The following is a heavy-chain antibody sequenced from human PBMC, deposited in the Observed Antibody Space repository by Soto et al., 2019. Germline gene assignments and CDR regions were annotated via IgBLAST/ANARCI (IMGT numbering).Heavy chain of an antibody. V-gene: IGHV3-23*01. D-gene: IGHD1-26*01. CDR2: ISGSGGST. CDR3: AKDLGSSGSYHGIYFDS. CDR1: GFTFSTYA. Sequence: EVQLWESGGGLVQPGGSLRLSCAASGFTFSTYAMNWVRQAPGKGLEWGSTISGSGGSTYYADSVKGRFTISRDNSKNTLYLQTNSLRAEDTALYYCAKDLGSSGSYHGIYFDSWGQGTLVTVSS. J-gene: IGHJ4*02.